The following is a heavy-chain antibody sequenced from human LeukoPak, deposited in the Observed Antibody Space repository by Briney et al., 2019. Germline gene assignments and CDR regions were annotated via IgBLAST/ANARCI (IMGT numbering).Heavy chain of an antibody. CDR1: GVSFDVYY. CDR3: TRMTTGHDY. Sequence: PSETLSLTCAVSGVSFDVYYWSWVRQTPGKGLEWIGEINHSGYTNDSPSLKSRVTLSIDTSRKQSSLNLRSVTVADAGIYYCTRMTTGHDYWGQGTLVTVSS. V-gene: IGHV4-34*01. J-gene: IGHJ4*02. D-gene: IGHD4-17*01. CDR2: INHSGYT.